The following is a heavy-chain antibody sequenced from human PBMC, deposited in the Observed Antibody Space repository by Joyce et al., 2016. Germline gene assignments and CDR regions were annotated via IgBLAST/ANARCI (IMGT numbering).Heavy chain of an antibody. D-gene: IGHD3-9*01. J-gene: IGHJ4*02. CDR3: MDTALTGYFWDY. CDR1: GLTFTHAW. V-gene: IGHV3-15*07. CDR2: IRSNAAGGTA. Sequence: EVELVESGGGLVKPGGSLTLSCAASGLTFTHAWLNWVRQAPGKGLEGVGRIRSNAAGGTADYAAPVKGRFTITRDDSKNMVWLQMNSLKTEDTAIYYCMDTALTGYFWDYWGQGTLVTVSS.